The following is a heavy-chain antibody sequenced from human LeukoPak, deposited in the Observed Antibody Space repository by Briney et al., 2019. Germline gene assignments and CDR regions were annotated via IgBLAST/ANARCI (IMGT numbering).Heavy chain of an antibody. V-gene: IGHV4-39*07. Sequence: SETLSLTCTVSGGSISSSSYYWGWIRQPPGKGLEWIGSIYYSGSTYYNPSLKSRVTISVDRSKNQFSLKLSSVTAADTAVYYCASRPRGKDYFDYWGQGTLVTVSS. J-gene: IGHJ4*02. D-gene: IGHD3-16*01. CDR3: ASRPRGKDYFDY. CDR1: GGSISSSSYY. CDR2: IYYSGST.